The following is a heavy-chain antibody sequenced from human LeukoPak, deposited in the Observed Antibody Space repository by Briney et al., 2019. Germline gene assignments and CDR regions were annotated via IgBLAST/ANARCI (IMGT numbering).Heavy chain of an antibody. J-gene: IGHJ5*02. V-gene: IGHV1-69*05. Sequence: SVKVSCKASGGTFSSYAISWVRQAPGQGLEWVGGIIPIFGTANYAQKFQGRVPITTDESTSTAYMELSSLRSEDTAVYYCARDQRLYNWFDPWGQGTLVTVSS. D-gene: IGHD3-16*01. CDR1: GGTFSSYA. CDR3: ARDQRLYNWFDP. CDR2: IIPIFGTA.